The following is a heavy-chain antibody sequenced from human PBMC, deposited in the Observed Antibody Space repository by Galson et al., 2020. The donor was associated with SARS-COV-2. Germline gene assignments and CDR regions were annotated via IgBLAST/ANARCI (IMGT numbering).Heavy chain of an antibody. CDR1: GFTFSDYY. Sequence: WGSLRLSCAASGFTFSDYYMSWIRQAPRKGLEWVSYISSSSSYTNYADSVKGRFTISRDNAKNSLYLQMNSLRAADTAVYYCASDWMITGTTAVDYWGQGTLVTVSS. J-gene: IGHJ4*02. D-gene: IGHD1-7*01. CDR3: ASDWMITGTTAVDY. V-gene: IGHV3-11*06. CDR2: ISSSSSYT.